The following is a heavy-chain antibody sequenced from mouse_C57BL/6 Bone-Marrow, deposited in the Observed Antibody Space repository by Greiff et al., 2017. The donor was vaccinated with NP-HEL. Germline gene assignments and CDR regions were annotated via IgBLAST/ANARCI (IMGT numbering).Heavy chain of an antibody. CDR1: GFNIKDDY. Sequence: VQLQQSGAELVRPGASVKLSCTASGFNIKDDYMHWVKQRPEQGLEWIGWIDPENGDTEYASKFQGKASITADTSSNTAYLQLSSLTSEDTAVYYCTTPYYGNYDEDDWGQGTSVTVSS. D-gene: IGHD2-1*01. CDR3: TTPYYGNYDEDD. CDR2: IDPENGDT. J-gene: IGHJ4*01. V-gene: IGHV14-4*01.